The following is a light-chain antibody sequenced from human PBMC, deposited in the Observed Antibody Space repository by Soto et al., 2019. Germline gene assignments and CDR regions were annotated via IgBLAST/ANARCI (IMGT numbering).Light chain of an antibody. V-gene: IGKV3-20*01. CDR2: GAS. CDR3: QQYGSSPQPIT. J-gene: IGKJ5*01. CDR1: QSVSSYY. Sequence: ESVLTQSPGTLSLSTGERATLSCRASQSVSSYYLAWYQQKPGQAPRLLIYGASSRATGIPDRFSGSGSGTDFTLTISRLEPEDFAVYYCQQYGSSPQPITFGQGTQLEIK.